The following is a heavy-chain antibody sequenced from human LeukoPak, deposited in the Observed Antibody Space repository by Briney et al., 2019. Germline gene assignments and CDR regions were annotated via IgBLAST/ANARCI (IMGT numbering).Heavy chain of an antibody. D-gene: IGHD6-13*01. V-gene: IGHV1-69*06. CDR1: VDTFSSYA. J-gene: IGHJ3*02. CDR3: GGHPGIVAAGNAFDI. Sequence: ASEKVSCKASVDTFSSYAISWVRHAPGQGLEGVGGIILIFGTTNYAQKFQGRVTTTADKSTSTDYMVMSSRRSGATAVYYWGGHPGIVAAGNAFDIWGEGTMVTVSS. CDR2: IILIFGTT.